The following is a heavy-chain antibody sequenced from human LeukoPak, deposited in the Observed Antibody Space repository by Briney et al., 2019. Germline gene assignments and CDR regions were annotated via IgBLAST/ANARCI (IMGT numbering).Heavy chain of an antibody. Sequence: KTSETLSLTCAVYGGSFSGYYWAWIRQPPVKVLEWIGEINHSGSTNYNPSLKSRDSKSVDTSKNQFSLKLSSVTAADSAVYYCASRRYGVGASYAHFDDWGQGTLVTISS. J-gene: IGHJ4*02. CDR1: GGSFSGYY. V-gene: IGHV4-34*01. D-gene: IGHD1-26*01. CDR3: ASRRYGVGASYAHFDD. CDR2: INHSGST.